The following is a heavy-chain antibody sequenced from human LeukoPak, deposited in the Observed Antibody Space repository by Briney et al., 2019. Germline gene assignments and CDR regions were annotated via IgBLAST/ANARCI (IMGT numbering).Heavy chain of an antibody. CDR1: GFPFSTFW. J-gene: IGHJ4*02. D-gene: IGHD1-26*01. CDR3: ARDVSGSYSDY. Sequence: PGGSLRLSCVASGFPFSTFWMTWDRQAPGKGLEWVANIKGDGSEKNYVDSVKGRFTISRDNSKNTLYLQMNSLRAEDTAVYYCARDVSGSYSDYWGQGTLVTVSS. CDR2: IKGDGSEK. V-gene: IGHV3-7*01.